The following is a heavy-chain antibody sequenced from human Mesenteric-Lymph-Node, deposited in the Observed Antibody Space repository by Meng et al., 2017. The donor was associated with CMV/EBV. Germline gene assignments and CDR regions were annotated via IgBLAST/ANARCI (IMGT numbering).Heavy chain of an antibody. V-gene: IGHV1-2*06. D-gene: IGHD3-10*01. CDR1: TGYY. CDR3: ARNSFYYGSGSYYPHNWFDP. J-gene: IGHJ5*02. Sequence: TGYYVHWVRQAAGRGVEWMGRINPNSGGTNNAQKCQGRDTMTRDTSISTAYMELSRLRSDDTAVYYCARNSFYYGSGSYYPHNWFDPWGQGTLVTVSS. CDR2: INPNSGGT.